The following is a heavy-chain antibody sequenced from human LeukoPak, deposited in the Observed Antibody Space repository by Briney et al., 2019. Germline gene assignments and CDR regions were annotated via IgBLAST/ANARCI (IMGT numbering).Heavy chain of an antibody. CDR3: VMDDGRVKGHIDY. Sequence: GESLKISCAASGFTFTNYGMHWVRQAPGKELEWVAVIWYDGSKKYYADSVKGRFTISRDNSKNTVYMQMNSMRVEDTAVYYCVMDDGRVKGHIDYWGQGTPVTVS. CDR2: IWYDGSKK. V-gene: IGHV3-33*01. D-gene: IGHD2-2*03. CDR1: GFTFTNYG. J-gene: IGHJ4*02.